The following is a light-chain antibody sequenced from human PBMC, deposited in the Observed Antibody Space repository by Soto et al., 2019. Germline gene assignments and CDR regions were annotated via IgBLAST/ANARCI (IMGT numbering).Light chain of an antibody. Sequence: QSALTQPASVSGSPGQSITISCTGTSGDVGTYNLVSWYQQHPGRAPKLIIFEVNKRPSGVSNRLAGSKSGNTASLAISGLQSDDEGDYHRCFCAGRRNVVCVEGTML. CDR2: EVN. V-gene: IGLV2-23*02. CDR1: SGDVGTYNL. CDR3: CFCAGRRNVV. J-gene: IGLJ2*01.